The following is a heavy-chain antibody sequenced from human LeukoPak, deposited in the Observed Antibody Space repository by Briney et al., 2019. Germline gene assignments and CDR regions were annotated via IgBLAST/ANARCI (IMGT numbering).Heavy chain of an antibody. CDR1: GFTFSSYW. CDR3: ARAPDTAMIDY. CDR2: IWYDGSNK. Sequence: PGGSLRLSCAASGFTFSSYWMSWVRQAPGKGLEWVAVIWYDGSNKYYADSVKGRFTISRDNSKNTLYLQMNSLRAEDTAVYYCARAPDTAMIDYWGQGTLVTVSS. J-gene: IGHJ4*02. V-gene: IGHV3-33*08. D-gene: IGHD5-18*01.